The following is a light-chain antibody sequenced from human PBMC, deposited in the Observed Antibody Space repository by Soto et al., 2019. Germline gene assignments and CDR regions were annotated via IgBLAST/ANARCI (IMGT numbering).Light chain of an antibody. CDR2: GAS. Sequence: EIVLTQSPATLSLPPGERAALSCGASQSVSSNYLAWYQQKPGQAPRLLIYGASSRATGIPDRFTGSGSGTDFTLTISRLEPEDFAVYYCQQYGSSPETFGQGTKVDIK. CDR1: QSVSSNY. V-gene: IGKV3-20*01. J-gene: IGKJ1*01. CDR3: QQYGSSPET.